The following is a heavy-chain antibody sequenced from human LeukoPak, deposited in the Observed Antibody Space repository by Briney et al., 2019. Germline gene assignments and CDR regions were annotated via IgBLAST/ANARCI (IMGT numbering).Heavy chain of an antibody. CDR2: IIPIFGTA. Sequence: ASVKVSCKASGGTFSSYAISWVRQAPGQGLEWMGGIIPIFGTANYAQKFQGRVTITADESTSTAYMELGSLRSEDTAVYYCARVGYYDSSGYYYGWFDPWGQGTLVTVSS. V-gene: IGHV1-69*13. CDR1: GGTFSSYA. CDR3: ARVGYYDSSGYYYGWFDP. D-gene: IGHD3-22*01. J-gene: IGHJ5*02.